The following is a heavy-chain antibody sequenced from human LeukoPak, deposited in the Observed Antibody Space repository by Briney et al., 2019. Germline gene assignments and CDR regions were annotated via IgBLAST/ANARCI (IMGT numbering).Heavy chain of an antibody. V-gene: IGHV1-2*02. Sequence: GASVKVSCKASGYTFTGYYMHWVRQAPGQGLERMGWINPNSGGTNYAQKFQGRVTMTRDTSISTAYMELSRLRSDDTAVYYCARAQAPRIVAIPLDPWGQGTLVTVSS. J-gene: IGHJ5*02. CDR3: ARAQAPRIVAIPLDP. D-gene: IGHD3-22*01. CDR1: GYTFTGYY. CDR2: INPNSGGT.